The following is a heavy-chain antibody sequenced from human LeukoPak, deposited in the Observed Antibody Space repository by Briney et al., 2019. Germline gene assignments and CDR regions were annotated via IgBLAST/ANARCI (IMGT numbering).Heavy chain of an antibody. J-gene: IGHJ4*02. Sequence: ASVKVSCKASGYTFTGYYMHWVRQAPGQGLEWMGWINPNSGGTNYAQKFQGRVTTTRDTSISTAYMELSRLRSDDTAVYYCARDRKIVTTNSLDYWGQGTLVTVSS. V-gene: IGHV1-2*02. CDR3: ARDRKIVTTNSLDY. CDR2: INPNSGGT. CDR1: GYTFTGYY. D-gene: IGHD4-17*01.